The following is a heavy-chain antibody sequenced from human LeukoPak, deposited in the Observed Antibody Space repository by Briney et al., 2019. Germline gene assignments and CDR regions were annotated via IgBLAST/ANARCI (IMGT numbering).Heavy chain of an antibody. V-gene: IGHV4-39*01. CDR2: IYYSGST. Sequence: PSETLSLTCTVSGGSISSSSYYWGWIRQPPGKGLEWIGSIYYSGSTYYNPSLKSRVTISVDTSKNQFSLKLSSVTAADTAVYYCASLYYDFWSGYSLYFDYWGQGTLVTVSS. CDR1: GGSISSSSYY. D-gene: IGHD3-3*01. J-gene: IGHJ4*02. CDR3: ASLYYDFWSGYSLYFDY.